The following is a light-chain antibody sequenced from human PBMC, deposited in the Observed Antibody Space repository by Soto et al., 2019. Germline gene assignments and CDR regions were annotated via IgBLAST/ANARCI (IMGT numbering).Light chain of an antibody. CDR2: DSD. V-gene: IGLV1-51*01. CDR1: IANIGNNY. CDR3: GAWDSSLSVVV. Sequence: QSVLTQPPSVSAAPGQKVTISCSGSIANIGNNYVSWYQQLPGTAPKLVIYDSDKRPSEIPDRFSASKSGTSATLDITGLQTGDEADYYCGAWDSSLSVVVFGGGTKLTVL. J-gene: IGLJ2*01.